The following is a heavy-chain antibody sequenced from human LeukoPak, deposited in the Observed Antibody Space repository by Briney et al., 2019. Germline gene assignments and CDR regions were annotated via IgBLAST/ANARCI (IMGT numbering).Heavy chain of an antibody. CDR2: ISSNGGST. Sequence: GGSLRLSCSPSGFTFSSYAMHWVRQAPGKGLEYVSAISSNGGSTYYADSVKGRFTISRDNSKNTLYLQMSSLRAEDPAVYYCVMAPLWFGESYLDYWGQGTLVTVSS. CDR1: GFTFSSYA. J-gene: IGHJ4*02. V-gene: IGHV3-64D*06. D-gene: IGHD3-10*01. CDR3: VMAPLWFGESYLDY.